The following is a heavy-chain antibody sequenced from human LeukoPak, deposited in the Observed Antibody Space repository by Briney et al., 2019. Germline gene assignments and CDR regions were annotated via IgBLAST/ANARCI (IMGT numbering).Heavy chain of an antibody. Sequence: GGSLRLSCAVSGFTVSSNYMSWVRQAPGKGLEWVSVIYSGGSTYYADSVKGRFTISRDNSKNTLYLQMNSLRAEDTAVYYCYSMIVVEIRVINDYWGQGTLVTVSS. CDR2: IYSGGST. J-gene: IGHJ4*02. V-gene: IGHV3-66*01. CDR3: YSMIVVEIRVINDY. CDR1: GFTVSSNY. D-gene: IGHD3-22*01.